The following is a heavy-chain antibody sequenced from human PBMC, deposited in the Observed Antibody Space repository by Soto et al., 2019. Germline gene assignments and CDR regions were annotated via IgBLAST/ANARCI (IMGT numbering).Heavy chain of an antibody. CDR1: GYTFTGYY. CDR3: AREPNSSSWYSAFDI. J-gene: IGHJ3*02. CDR2: INPNSGGT. V-gene: IGHV1-2*04. D-gene: IGHD6-13*01. Sequence: ASVKVSCKASGYTFTGYYMHWVRQAPGQGLEWMGWINPNSGGTNYAQKFQGWVTMTRDTSISTAYMELSRLRSDDTAVYYCAREPNSSSWYSAFDIWGQGTRVTVSS.